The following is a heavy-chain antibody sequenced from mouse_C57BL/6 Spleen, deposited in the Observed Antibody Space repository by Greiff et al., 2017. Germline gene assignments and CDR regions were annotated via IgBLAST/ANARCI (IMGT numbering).Heavy chain of an antibody. D-gene: IGHD4-1*01. CDR1: GYTFTEYT. J-gene: IGHJ2*01. Sequence: VQLQQSGAELVKPGASVKLSCKASGYTFTEYTIHWVKQRSGQGLEWIGWIYPGSGSTKYNEKFKDKATVTADKSSSTVYIRLSRLASEDSAVYFCARHEVGRYFDYWGQGATLTVSS. CDR2: IYPGSGST. V-gene: IGHV1-62-2*01. CDR3: ARHEVGRYFDY.